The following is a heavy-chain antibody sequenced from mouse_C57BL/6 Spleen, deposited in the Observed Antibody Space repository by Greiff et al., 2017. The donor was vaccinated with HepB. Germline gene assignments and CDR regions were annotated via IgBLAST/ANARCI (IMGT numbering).Heavy chain of an antibody. D-gene: IGHD2-4*01. CDR1: GYTFTSYG. CDR3: ARGALCYDYPAWFAY. CDR2: IYPRSGNT. Sequence: QVQLKQSGAELARPGASVKLSCKASGYTFTSYGISWVKQRTGQGLEWIGEIYPRSGNTYYNEKFKGKATLTADKSSSTAYMELRSLTSEDSAVYFCARGALCYDYPAWFAYWGQGTLVTVSA. J-gene: IGHJ3*01. V-gene: IGHV1-81*01.